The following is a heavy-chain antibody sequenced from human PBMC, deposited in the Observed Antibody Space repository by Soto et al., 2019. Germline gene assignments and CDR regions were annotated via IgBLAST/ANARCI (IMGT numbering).Heavy chain of an antibody. D-gene: IGHD1-26*01. CDR1: GGSFNVYY. CDR3: ARGPSVGAFFEF. J-gene: IGHJ4*02. CDR2: INRSGST. V-gene: IGHV4-34*01. Sequence: QVQLQQWGAGLLKPSETLALTCAVYGGSFNVYYWTWMRQPPGKGLEWIGEINRSGSTNYNPSLKSRVTISIDTSKIQFSLTLSSVTAADTAIYYCARGPSVGAFFEFWGQGSQVTVSP.